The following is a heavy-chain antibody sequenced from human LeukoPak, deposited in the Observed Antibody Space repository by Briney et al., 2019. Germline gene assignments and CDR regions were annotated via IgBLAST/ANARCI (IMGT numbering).Heavy chain of an antibody. Sequence: ASVKVSCKASGYNFTSYGISWVRQAPGQGLEWMGWISAYNGNTNYAQKLQGRVTMTTDTSTSTAYMELRSLRSEDAAVYYCARDVSTRVTPISYAFDVWGQGTLVTVSS. V-gene: IGHV1-18*01. D-gene: IGHD4-23*01. CDR3: ARDVSTRVTPISYAFDV. J-gene: IGHJ3*01. CDR1: GYNFTSYG. CDR2: ISAYNGNT.